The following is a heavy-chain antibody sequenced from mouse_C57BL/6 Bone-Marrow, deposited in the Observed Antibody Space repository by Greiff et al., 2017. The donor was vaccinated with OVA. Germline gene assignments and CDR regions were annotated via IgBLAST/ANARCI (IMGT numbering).Heavy chain of an antibody. Sequence: EVQLQQSGPELVKPGASVKISCKASGYTFTDYYMNWVTQSHGKSLEWIGDINPNNGGTSYNQKFKGKATLTVDKSSSTAYMELRSLTSEDSAVYYCASTDGYYAYWYFDVWGTGTTVTVSS. V-gene: IGHV1-26*01. J-gene: IGHJ1*03. CDR1: GYTFTDYY. D-gene: IGHD2-3*01. CDR3: ASTDGYYAYWYFDV. CDR2: INPNNGGT.